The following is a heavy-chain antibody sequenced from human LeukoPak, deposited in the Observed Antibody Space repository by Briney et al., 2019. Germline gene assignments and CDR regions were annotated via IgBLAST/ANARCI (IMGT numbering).Heavy chain of an antibody. CDR3: ASGTVPPYVYYYDSSGYYYVY. CDR2: INPNSGGT. D-gene: IGHD3-22*01. V-gene: IGHV1-2*04. CDR1: GYTFTGYY. Sequence: ASVKVSCKASGYTFTGYYMHWVRQAPGQGLEWMGWINPNSGGTNYAQKFQGWVTMTRDTSISTAYMELSRLRSDDTAVYYCASGTVPPYVYYYDSSGYYYVYWGQGTLVTVSS. J-gene: IGHJ4*02.